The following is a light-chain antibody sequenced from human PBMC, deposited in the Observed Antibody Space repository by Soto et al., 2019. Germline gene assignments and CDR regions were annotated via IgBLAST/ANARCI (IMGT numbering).Light chain of an antibody. CDR2: DAS. CDR1: QSISSW. CDR3: QQYNSYLWT. J-gene: IGKJ1*01. Sequence: DIQMTQSPSTLSASVGDRVTITCRASQSISSWLAWYQKKPGKAPKLLIYDASSLESGVPSRFSGSGSGTEFTLTISSLQPDDFATYYCQQYNSYLWTFGQGTKVDI. V-gene: IGKV1-5*01.